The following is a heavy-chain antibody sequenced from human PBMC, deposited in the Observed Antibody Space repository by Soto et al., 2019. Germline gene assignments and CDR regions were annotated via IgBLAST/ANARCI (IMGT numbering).Heavy chain of an antibody. CDR1: GDSVSSNSAA. CDR2: TYYRSKWYN. CDR3: ARVIHGYCSSTSCYNYYYYGMDV. J-gene: IGHJ6*02. D-gene: IGHD2-2*01. V-gene: IGHV6-1*01. Sequence: PSQTLSLTCAISGDSVSSNSAAWNWIRQSPSRGLEWLGRTYYRSKWYNDYAVSVKSRITINPDTSKNQFSLQLNSVTPEDTAVYYCARVIHGYCSSTSCYNYYYYGMDVWGQGTTVTVSS.